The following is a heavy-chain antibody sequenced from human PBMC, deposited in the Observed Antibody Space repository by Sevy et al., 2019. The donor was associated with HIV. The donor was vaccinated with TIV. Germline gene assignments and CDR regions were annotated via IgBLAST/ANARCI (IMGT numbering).Heavy chain of an antibody. J-gene: IGHJ3*02. Sequence: GGSLRLSCAASGFTFSSYAMHWVRQAPGKGLEWVAVISYDGSNKYYADSVKGRFTISRDNSKNTLYLQMNSLRAEDTAVYYCARERRARGTYSSSWYDPTGVDAVDIWGQGTMVTVSS. V-gene: IGHV3-30-3*01. CDR2: ISYDGSNK. CDR3: ARERRARGTYSSSWYDPTGVDAVDI. D-gene: IGHD6-13*01. CDR1: GFTFSSYA.